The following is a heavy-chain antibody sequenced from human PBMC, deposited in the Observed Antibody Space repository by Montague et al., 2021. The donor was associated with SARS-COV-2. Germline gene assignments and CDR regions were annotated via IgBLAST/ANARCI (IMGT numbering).Heavy chain of an antibody. CDR2: IWYDGSNK. Sequence: SLRLSCAASGFTFSSYAMHWVRQAPGKGLEWVTVIWYDGSNKYYADSAKGRFTISRDNSKNTLYLQMNSLRAEDTAVYYCAAQITMIDYAFDIWGQGTMVTVSS. CDR1: GFTFSSYA. V-gene: IGHV3-33*08. CDR3: AAQITMIDYAFDI. J-gene: IGHJ3*02. D-gene: IGHD3-22*01.